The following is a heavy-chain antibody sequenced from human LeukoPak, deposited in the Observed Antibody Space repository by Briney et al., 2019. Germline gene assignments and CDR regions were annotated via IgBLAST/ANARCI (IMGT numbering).Heavy chain of an antibody. D-gene: IGHD6-13*01. CDR2: MNPNSGNT. CDR1: GYTFTSYD. J-gene: IGHJ2*01. CDR3: AKDSEAYSSTNWYFDL. Sequence: ASVKVSCKASGYTFTSYDINWVRQATGQGLEWMGWMNPNSGNTGYAQKFQGRVTITRNTSISTAYMELSSLRAEDTAVYYCAKDSEAYSSTNWYFDLWGRGALVTVSS. V-gene: IGHV1-8*03.